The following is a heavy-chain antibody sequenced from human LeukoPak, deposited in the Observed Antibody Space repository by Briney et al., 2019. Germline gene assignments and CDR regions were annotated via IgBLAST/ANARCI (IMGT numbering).Heavy chain of an antibody. Sequence: PSETLSLTCTASGGSISSYYWSWIRQPPGKGLEWIGYIYYSGSTNYNPSLKSRVTISVDTSKNQFSLRLSSVTAADTAFYYCARTPDVTRWLQPFDYWGQGILVTVSS. CDR2: IYYSGST. CDR1: GGSISSYY. V-gene: IGHV4-59*01. D-gene: IGHD5-24*01. J-gene: IGHJ4*02. CDR3: ARTPDVTRWLQPFDY.